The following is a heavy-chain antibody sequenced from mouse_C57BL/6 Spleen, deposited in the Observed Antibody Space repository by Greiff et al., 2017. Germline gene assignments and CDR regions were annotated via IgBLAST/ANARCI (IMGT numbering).Heavy chain of an antibody. J-gene: IGHJ2*01. CDR3: ARLEGYFDY. CDR1: GYTFTSYW. Sequence: QVQLQQPGAELVKPGASVKLSCKASGYTFTSYWMQWVKQRPGQGLEWIGEIDPSDSYTNYNQKFKGKATLTVDTSSSTAYMQLSSLTSEDSAVYYCARLEGYFDYWGQGTTLTVSS. V-gene: IGHV1-50*01. CDR2: IDPSDSYT.